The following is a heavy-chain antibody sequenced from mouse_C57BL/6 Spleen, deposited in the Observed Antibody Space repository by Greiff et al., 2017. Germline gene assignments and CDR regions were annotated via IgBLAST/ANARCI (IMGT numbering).Heavy chain of an antibody. Sequence: EVMLVESGGDLVKPGGSLKLSCAASGFTFSSYGMSWVRQTPDKRLEWVATISSGGSYTYYPDSVKGRFTISRDNAKNTLYLQMSSLKSEDTAMXYCARQNTVKDYFDYWGQGTTLTVSS. CDR1: GFTFSSYG. V-gene: IGHV5-6*01. CDR2: ISSGGSYT. D-gene: IGHD1-1*01. CDR3: ARQNTVKDYFDY. J-gene: IGHJ2*01.